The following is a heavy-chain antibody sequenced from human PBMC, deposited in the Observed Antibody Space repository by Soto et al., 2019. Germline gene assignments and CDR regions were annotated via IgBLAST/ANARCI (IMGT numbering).Heavy chain of an antibody. J-gene: IGHJ6*02. CDR1: GSSISSSRFT. Sequence: PSETLSLTSTVSGSSISSSRFTWAWIRQPPGKGPEWIGSISYSGSTYYNPSLKSRVTISVDTSKNQFSLKLSSVTAADTAVYYCARLQGTTYYYYYGMDVWGQGTTVTVS. CDR2: ISYSGST. CDR3: ARLQGTTYYYYYGMDV. D-gene: IGHD1-7*01. V-gene: IGHV4-39*01.